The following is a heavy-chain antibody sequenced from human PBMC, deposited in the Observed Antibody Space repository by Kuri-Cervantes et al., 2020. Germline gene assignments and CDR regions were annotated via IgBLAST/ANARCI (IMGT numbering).Heavy chain of an antibody. CDR3: ARDRGYSGYGTDY. D-gene: IGHD5-12*01. CDR1: RLTFINYG. J-gene: IGHJ4*02. CDR2: ISSSSSTI. V-gene: IGHV3-48*01. Sequence: GGSLRLSCAPSRLTFINYGRSWVRQAPGKGLEWVSYISSSSSTIYYADSVKGRFTISRDNAKNSLYLQMNSLRVEDTAVYYCARDRGYSGYGTDYWGQGTLVTVSS.